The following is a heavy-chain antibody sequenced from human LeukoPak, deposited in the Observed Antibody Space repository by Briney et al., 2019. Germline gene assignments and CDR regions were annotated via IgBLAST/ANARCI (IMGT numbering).Heavy chain of an antibody. CDR1: GGSISSGGYS. V-gene: IGHV4-31*03. CDR3: ARRAGCSSTSCFPMDV. CDR2: IYYSGST. J-gene: IGHJ6*02. Sequence: PSQTLSLTCTVSGGSISSGGYSWSWIRQHPGKGLEWIGYIYYSGSTYYNPSLKSRVTISVDTSKNQFSLKLSSVTAADTAVYYCARRAGCSSTSCFPMDVWGQGTTVTVSS. D-gene: IGHD2-2*01.